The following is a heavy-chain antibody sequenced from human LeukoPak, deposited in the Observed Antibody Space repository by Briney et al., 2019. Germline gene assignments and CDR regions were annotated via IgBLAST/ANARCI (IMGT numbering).Heavy chain of an antibody. D-gene: IGHD2-21*01. V-gene: IGHV3-74*03. CDR2: IYSDVRRI. Sequence: GGSLRLSCAASGFTFSGYWMHWVCQAPGKGLEWVARIYSDVRRIKYADSVKGRFTISRDNAKNTLYLQMNALRVEDTAVYYCATSPVISRDWGQGTLVTVSS. CDR1: GFTFSGYW. CDR3: ATSPVISRD. J-gene: IGHJ4*02.